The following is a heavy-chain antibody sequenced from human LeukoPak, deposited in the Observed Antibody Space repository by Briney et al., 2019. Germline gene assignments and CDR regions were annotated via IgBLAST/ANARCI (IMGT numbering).Heavy chain of an antibody. D-gene: IGHD3-16*01. Sequence: GGSLRLSCAASGFTFSSYELYWVRQAPGKGLEWISYISSSSTIIKYADSVRGRFTISRDDARESLYLQMSSLSADDTAIYYCGASRQYVGAFDIWGQGTLVTVSS. J-gene: IGHJ3*02. CDR3: GASRQYVGAFDI. CDR2: ISSSSTII. V-gene: IGHV3-48*03. CDR1: GFTFSSYE.